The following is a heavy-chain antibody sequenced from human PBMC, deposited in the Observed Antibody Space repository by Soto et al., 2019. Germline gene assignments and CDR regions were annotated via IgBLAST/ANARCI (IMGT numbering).Heavy chain of an antibody. CDR2: IIPMLGIP. CDR1: GGTFSRYS. J-gene: IGHJ4*02. CDR3: RRQRERSTMFPAGPE. Sequence: QVQLVQSGAEVKKPGSSVKVSCKVSGGTFSRYSIIWVRQTPGQGLEWMGRIIPMLGIPNYAQKFQGRVTIAADKPPATAQMDLRTLEPEATPMFYGRRQRERSTMFPAGPEWGQGTLITVSS. D-gene: IGHD3-10*02. V-gene: IGHV1-69*02.